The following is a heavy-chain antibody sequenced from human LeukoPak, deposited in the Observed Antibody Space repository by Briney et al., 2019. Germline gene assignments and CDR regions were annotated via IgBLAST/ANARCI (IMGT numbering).Heavy chain of an antibody. J-gene: IGHJ6*02. Sequence: SETLSLTCTVSGGSISSGGYYWSWIRQHPGKGLEWIGYIYYSGSTYYNPSLKSRVTISVDTSKNQFSLNLSSVTAADTAVYYCVRERDWDVSGMDVWGRGTTVTVSS. V-gene: IGHV4-31*03. CDR2: IYYSGST. CDR1: GGSISSGGYY. CDR3: VRERDWDVSGMDV. D-gene: IGHD2-21*02.